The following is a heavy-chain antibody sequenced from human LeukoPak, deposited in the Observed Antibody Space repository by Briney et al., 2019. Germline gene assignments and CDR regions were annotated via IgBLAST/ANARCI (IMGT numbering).Heavy chain of an antibody. CDR1: GFTFSSYA. V-gene: IGHV3-64D*06. CDR2: ISSNGGST. D-gene: IGHD6-13*01. J-gene: IGHJ5*02. CDR3: AKDGAGSWFGEAT. Sequence: PGGSLRLSCSASGFTFSSYAMHWVRQAPGKGLEYVSAISSNGGSTYYADSAKGRFTISRDNSKNTLYLQMSSLRAEDTAVYYCAKDGAGSWFGEATWGQGTLVTVSS.